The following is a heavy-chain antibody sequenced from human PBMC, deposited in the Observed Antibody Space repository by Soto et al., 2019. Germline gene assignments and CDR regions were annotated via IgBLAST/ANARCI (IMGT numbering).Heavy chain of an antibody. CDR2: IIPIFGTA. V-gene: IGHV1-69*01. CDR1: GGTFSSYA. J-gene: IGHJ3*02. D-gene: IGHD4-4*01. CDR3: ARAFSNTRGLDAFDI. Sequence: QVQLVQSGAEVKKPGSSVKVSCKASGGTFSSYAISWVRQAPGQGLEWMGGIIPIFGTANYAQKFQGRVTITADESTSTADMELSSLRSEATAVYYCARAFSNTRGLDAFDIWGQETMVTVSS.